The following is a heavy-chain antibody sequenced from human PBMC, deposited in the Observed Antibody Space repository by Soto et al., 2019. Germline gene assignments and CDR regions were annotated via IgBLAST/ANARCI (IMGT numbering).Heavy chain of an antibody. J-gene: IGHJ4*02. D-gene: IGHD4-17*01. V-gene: IGHV4-30-4*01. Sequence: QVQLQESGPGLVKASQTLSLTCTVSGGSISSGDYNWSLIRQPPGKGLEWIGYIYYSGYTYNNPSLKSRVNISVDTSKNQFSRKLSSVTAADTAVYYCARSGDYVPFDYWGQGTLVTVSS. CDR1: GGSISSGDYN. CDR3: ARSGDYVPFDY. CDR2: IYYSGYT.